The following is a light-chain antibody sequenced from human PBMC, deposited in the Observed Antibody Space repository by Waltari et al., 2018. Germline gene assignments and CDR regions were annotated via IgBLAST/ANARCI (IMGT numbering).Light chain of an antibody. Sequence: DIVLSQSPATLSLSPGERAILPCRASQSVSRYLAWYQQKPGQAPRLLIYDASNRATGIPVRFSGSGSGTDFTLTISSLQAEDVAVYYCQQYYDIPWTFGQGTKVEIK. CDR1: QSVSRY. CDR3: QQYYDIPWT. CDR2: DAS. J-gene: IGKJ1*01. V-gene: IGKV3-11*01.